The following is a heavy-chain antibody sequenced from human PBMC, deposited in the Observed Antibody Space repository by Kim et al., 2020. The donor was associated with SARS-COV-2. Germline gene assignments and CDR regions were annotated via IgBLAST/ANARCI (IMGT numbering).Heavy chain of an antibody. V-gene: IGHV3-30-3*01. J-gene: IGHJ6*02. Sequence: GGSLRLSCADSGLSFDSAAMNWVRQAPGKGLEWVAVISYDGRNKEYADSVKGRFTISRDNPKSTLYLQMNSLRAEDTAVYYCARGNYYESVSLSDYYNGMDAWGQGTTVTVSS. CDR3: ARGNYYESVSLSDYYNGMDA. CDR1: GLSFDSAA. D-gene: IGHD3-10*01. CDR2: ISYDGRNK.